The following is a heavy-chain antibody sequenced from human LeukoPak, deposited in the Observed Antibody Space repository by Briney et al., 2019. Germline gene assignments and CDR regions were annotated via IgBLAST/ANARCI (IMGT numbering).Heavy chain of an antibody. J-gene: IGHJ4*02. D-gene: IGHD3-3*01. V-gene: IGHV4-4*07. CDR2: IYTTGST. CDR3: ARDASRDDFWSDYFDY. Sequence: SETLSLTCTVSGGSISAYYWSWIRRPAGKGLEWIGRIYTTGSTNYNPSLKSRVTMSVDTSKNQFSLKLSSVTAADTALYYCARDASRDDFWSDYFDYWGQGTLVTVSS. CDR1: GGSISAYY.